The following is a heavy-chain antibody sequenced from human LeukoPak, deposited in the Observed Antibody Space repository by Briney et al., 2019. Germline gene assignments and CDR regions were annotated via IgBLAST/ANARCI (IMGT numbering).Heavy chain of an antibody. V-gene: IGHV1-69*13. D-gene: IGHD2-2*01. J-gene: IGHJ5*02. Sequence: HGASVKVSCKASGGTFSSYAISWVRQAPGQGLEWMGGIIPIFGTANYAQKFQGRVTITADESTSTAYIELSSLRSEDTAVYYCARDCSSTSCSQGRDWFDPWGQGTLVTVSS. CDR3: ARDCSSTSCSQGRDWFDP. CDR2: IIPIFGTA. CDR1: GGTFSSYA.